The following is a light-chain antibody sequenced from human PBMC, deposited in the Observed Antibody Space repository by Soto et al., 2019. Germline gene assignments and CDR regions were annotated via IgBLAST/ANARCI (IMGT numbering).Light chain of an antibody. Sequence: NFMLTQPHSVSGSPGKTVTISCTRSTGSIGSSYVQWFQQRPGSAPTTVIYEDDERPSGVPDRFSGSIDISSKSASLTISGLKTEDEAVYYCQSYDSTSVVFGGGTKLTVL. CDR3: QSYDSTSVV. CDR2: EDD. J-gene: IGLJ2*01. CDR1: TGSIGSSY. V-gene: IGLV6-57*04.